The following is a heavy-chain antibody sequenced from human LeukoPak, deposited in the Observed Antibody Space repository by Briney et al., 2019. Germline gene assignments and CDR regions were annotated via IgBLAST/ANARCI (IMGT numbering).Heavy chain of an antibody. V-gene: IGHV3-15*01. Sequence: GGSLRLSCAASGFTFSNAWMSWVRQAPGKGLEWVGRIKSKTDGGTTDYAAPVKGRFTISRDDSKNTLYLQMNSLKTEDTAVYYCTTRVVIVVVIYDYWGQGTLVTVSS. J-gene: IGHJ4*02. CDR1: GFTFSNAW. D-gene: IGHD3-22*01. CDR3: TTRVVIVVVIYDY. CDR2: IKSKTDGGTT.